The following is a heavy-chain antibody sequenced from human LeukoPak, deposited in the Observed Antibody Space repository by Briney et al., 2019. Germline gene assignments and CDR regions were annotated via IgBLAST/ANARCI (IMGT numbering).Heavy chain of an antibody. Sequence: GGSLRLSCAASGFTFSSYAMSWVRQAPGKGLEWVSAISGSGGSTYYADSVKGRSTISRDNSKNTLYLQMNSLRAEDTAVYYCAKSSYYGSGSYYLVYWGQGTLVTVSS. J-gene: IGHJ4*02. CDR1: GFTFSSYA. V-gene: IGHV3-23*01. D-gene: IGHD3-10*01. CDR3: AKSSYYGSGSYYLVY. CDR2: ISGSGGST.